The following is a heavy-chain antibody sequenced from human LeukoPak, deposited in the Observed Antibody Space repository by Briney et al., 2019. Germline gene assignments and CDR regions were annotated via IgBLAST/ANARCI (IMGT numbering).Heavy chain of an antibody. Sequence: IPSETLSLTCTVSGGSISSYYWSWIRQPPGKGLEWIGEINHSGSTNYNPSLKSRVTISVDTSKNQFSLKLSSVTAADTAVYYCARGRPWNQPPDSRTPYYFDYWGQGTLVTVSS. CDR2: INHSGST. J-gene: IGHJ4*02. V-gene: IGHV4-34*01. CDR3: ARGRPWNQPPDSRTPYYFDY. CDR1: GGSISSYY. D-gene: IGHD1-1*01.